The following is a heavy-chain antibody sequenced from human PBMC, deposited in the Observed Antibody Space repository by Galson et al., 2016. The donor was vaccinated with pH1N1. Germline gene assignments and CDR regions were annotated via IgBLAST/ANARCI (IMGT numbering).Heavy chain of an antibody. CDR3: ARNCSSSSCHVDY. V-gene: IGHV7-4-1*02. CDR1: GYTFTYYA. Sequence: SVKVSCKASGYTFTYYAMNWVRQAPGQGLEWMGWINTNTGNPTYAQGVTGRFVFSLDTSVSTAYLQISSLKAEDTAVYYCARNCSSSSCHVDYWGQGTLVTVSS. J-gene: IGHJ4*02. D-gene: IGHD2-2*01. CDR2: INTNTGNP.